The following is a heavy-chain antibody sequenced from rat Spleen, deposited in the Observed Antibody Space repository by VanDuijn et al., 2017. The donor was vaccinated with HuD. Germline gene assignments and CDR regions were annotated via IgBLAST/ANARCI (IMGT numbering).Heavy chain of an antibody. CDR2: ITNTGGNT. J-gene: IGHJ4*01. V-gene: IGHV5S23*01. CDR1: GLSFSNYD. Sequence: EVQLVESGGGLVQPGGSLKLSCAASGLSFSNYDMAWVRQAPTKGLEWVASITNTGGNTYYPDSVKGRFTISRDNAKSTLYLQMNSLRSEDTATYYCARHNSGYGVMDAWGQGASVTVSS. D-gene: IGHD4-3*01. CDR3: ARHNSGYGVMDA.